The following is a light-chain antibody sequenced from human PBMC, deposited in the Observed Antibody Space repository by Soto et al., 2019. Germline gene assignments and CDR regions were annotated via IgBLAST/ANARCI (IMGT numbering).Light chain of an antibody. CDR2: EVT. CDR1: SSDVGGYNF. J-gene: IGLJ1*01. V-gene: IGLV2-14*03. CDR3: SSYTTSSTVV. Sequence: QSVLTQPASVFGSPGQSITISCTGTSSDVGGYNFVSWYQQLPGKAPKLMIYEVTSRPSGVSNRFSGSKSGNTASLTISGLQPEDEAEHYCSSYTTSSTVVFGTGTKVTVL.